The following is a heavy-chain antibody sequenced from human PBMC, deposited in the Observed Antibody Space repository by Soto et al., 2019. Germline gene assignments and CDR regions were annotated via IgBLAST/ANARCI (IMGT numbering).Heavy chain of an antibody. J-gene: IGHJ3*02. V-gene: IGHV2-5*02. CDR3: AHRRTMITFGGVISHDAFDI. Sequence: GLDLEWLALIYWDDDKRYSPSLKSRLTITKDTSKNQVVLTMTNMDPVDTATYYCAHRRTMITFGGVISHDAFDIWGQGTMVTVSS. CDR2: IYWDDDK. D-gene: IGHD3-16*01.